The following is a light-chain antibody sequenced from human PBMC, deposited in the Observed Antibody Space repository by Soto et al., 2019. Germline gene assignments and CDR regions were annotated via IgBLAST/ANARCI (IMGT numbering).Light chain of an antibody. Sequence: DTVLTQSPPSLPVTPGESASISCRSSQSLLHSNGYNYLDWYLQKPGQSPQLLIYLGSTRASGVPDRFSGSGSGTEFTLKISRVEAEDVGIYHCMQALQTPYTFGQGTKLEIK. CDR3: MQALQTPYT. CDR1: QSLLHSNGYNY. V-gene: IGKV2-28*01. CDR2: LGS. J-gene: IGKJ2*01.